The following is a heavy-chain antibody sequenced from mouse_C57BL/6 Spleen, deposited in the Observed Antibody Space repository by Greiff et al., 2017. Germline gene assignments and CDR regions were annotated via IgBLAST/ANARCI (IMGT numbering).Heavy chain of an antibody. CDR1: GFTFSRYG. Sequence: EVQLVESGGDLVKPGGSLKLSCAASGFTFSRYGMSWVRQTPDKRLEWVATISSGGSYTYYPDSVKGRFTISRDNAKNTLYLQMSSLKSEDTAMYYCAANWVYFDYWGQGTTLTVSS. J-gene: IGHJ2*01. CDR3: AANWVYFDY. CDR2: ISSGGSYT. D-gene: IGHD4-1*01. V-gene: IGHV5-6*01.